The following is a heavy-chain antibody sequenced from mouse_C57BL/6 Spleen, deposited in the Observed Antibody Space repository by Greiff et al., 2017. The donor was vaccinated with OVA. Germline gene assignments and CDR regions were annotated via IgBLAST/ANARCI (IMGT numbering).Heavy chain of an antibody. V-gene: IGHV5-17*01. CDR3: ARPGWDGYFDV. CDR2: ISSGSSTI. CDR1: GFTFSDYG. Sequence: EVQLVESGGGLAKPGGSLKLSCAASGFTFSDYGMHWVRQAPEKGLEWVAYISSGSSTIYYADTVMGRFTISRDNAKNTLFLQMTSLRSEDTAMYYCARPGWDGYFDVWGTGTTVTVSS. D-gene: IGHD4-1*01. J-gene: IGHJ1*03.